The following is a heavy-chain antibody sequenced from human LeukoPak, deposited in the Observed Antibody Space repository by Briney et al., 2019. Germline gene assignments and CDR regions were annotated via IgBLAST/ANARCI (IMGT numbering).Heavy chain of an antibody. CDR3: ARWVTADRGKKDAFDV. V-gene: IGHV5-51*01. D-gene: IGHD2-21*02. Sequence: GESLKISCKASGYSFTTYLIGWVRQMPGKGLEWMGISFPADSDTRYSPSFQGQVTASADKSISTAYLQWSSLKASDTAMYYCARWVTADRGKKDAFDVWGQGTMVTVSS. J-gene: IGHJ3*01. CDR2: SFPADSDT. CDR1: GYSFTTYL.